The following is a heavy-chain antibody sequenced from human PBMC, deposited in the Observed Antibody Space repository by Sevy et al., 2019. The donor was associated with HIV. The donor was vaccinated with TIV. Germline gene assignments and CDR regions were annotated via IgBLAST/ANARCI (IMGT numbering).Heavy chain of an antibody. CDR3: VRALLKADSL. Sequence: GGSLRLSCAASSFNIRAHWMLWVRQAPGKGLEWVANINEDGSTKYYLDSVKGRFTISRDNAENSAFLQMNSLRVEDTAVYYCVRALLKADSLWGHGTLVTVSS. CDR1: SFNIRAHW. D-gene: IGHD1-26*01. CDR2: INEDGSTK. J-gene: IGHJ4*01. V-gene: IGHV3-7*01.